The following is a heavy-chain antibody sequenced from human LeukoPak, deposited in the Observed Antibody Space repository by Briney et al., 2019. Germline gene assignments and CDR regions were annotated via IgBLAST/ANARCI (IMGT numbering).Heavy chain of an antibody. CDR1: GFTVSSNY. V-gene: IGHV3-53*01. CDR2: IYSGGST. CDR3: AKNLRY. D-gene: IGHD3-16*01. J-gene: IGHJ4*02. Sequence: PGGSLRPSCAASGFTVSSNYMSWVRQAPGKGLEWVSIIYSGGSTYYADSVKGRFTISRDNSKNTLYLQMNSLRAEDTAVYYCAKNLRYWGQGTLVTVSS.